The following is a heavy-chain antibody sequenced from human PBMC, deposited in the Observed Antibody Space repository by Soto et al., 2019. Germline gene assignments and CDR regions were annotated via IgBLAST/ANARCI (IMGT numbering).Heavy chain of an antibody. J-gene: IGHJ3*02. V-gene: IGHV4-39*01. CDR1: AGSIRISSYY. D-gene: IGHD6-6*01. CDR3: ARHVSQATSDAFDI. CDR2: IYYSGST. Sequence: SETLSLTYTLSAGSIRISSYYSGWIRQPPGKGLEWIGSIYYSGSTYYNPALKSRVTISVDTSKNQFSLKLSSVPAADTAVYYCARHVSQATSDAFDIWGQGTMVTVSS.